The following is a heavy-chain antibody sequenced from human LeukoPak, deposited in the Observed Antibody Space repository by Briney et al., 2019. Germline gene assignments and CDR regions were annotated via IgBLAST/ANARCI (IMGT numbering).Heavy chain of an antibody. V-gene: IGHV4-4*07. CDR3: ARGSSWYRTDFDY. J-gene: IGHJ4*02. D-gene: IGHD6-13*01. Sequence: SETLSLTCTVSGASINSSYWSWIRQPGGKGLEWIGRIYASGRTDYNPSLKSRVTMSADTSKNQFSLNLSSVTAADTAVHYCARGSSWYRTDFDYWGQGTLVTVSS. CDR1: GASINSSY. CDR2: IYASGRT.